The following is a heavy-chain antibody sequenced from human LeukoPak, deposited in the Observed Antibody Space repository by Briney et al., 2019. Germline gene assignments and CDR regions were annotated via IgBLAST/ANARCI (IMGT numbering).Heavy chain of an antibody. CDR3: ARPSFVTATTNWFDP. D-gene: IGHD2-21*02. Sequence: ASVKVSCKASGYTFTGYYMHWVRQAPGQGLEWMGWINPNSGGANYAQKFQGRVTMTRDTSISTAYMELSRLRSDDTAVYYCARPSFVTATTNWFDPWGQGTLVTVSS. J-gene: IGHJ5*02. V-gene: IGHV1-2*02. CDR1: GYTFTGYY. CDR2: INPNSGGA.